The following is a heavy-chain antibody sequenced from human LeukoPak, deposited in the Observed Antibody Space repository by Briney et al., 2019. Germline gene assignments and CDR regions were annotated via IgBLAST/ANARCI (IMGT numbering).Heavy chain of an antibody. V-gene: IGHV1-69*13. CDR1: GGTFSSYA. CDR2: IIPIFGTA. D-gene: IGHD6-19*01. Sequence: ASVKVSCKASGGTFSSYAISWVRQAPGQGLEWMGGIIPIFGTANYAQKFQGRVTITADESTSTAYTELSSLRSEDTAVYYCARCPMAGINRLNFDCWGQGTLVTVSS. J-gene: IGHJ4*02. CDR3: ARCPMAGINRLNFDC.